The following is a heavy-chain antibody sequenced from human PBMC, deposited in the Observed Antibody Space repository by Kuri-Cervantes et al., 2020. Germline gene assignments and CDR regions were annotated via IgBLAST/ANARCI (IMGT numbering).Heavy chain of an antibody. D-gene: IGHD3-22*01. CDR2: IYYSGST. CDR3: ARTHYWLDSTGYSRPHCYFDY. V-gene: IGHV4-59*12. Sequence: SETLSLTCTVSGCSISSYSWSWIRQPPGKGLEWIGYIYYSGSTNYNPSIKSRVTISVDTSENQFSLNLSSVTAADTAVYYCARTHYWLDSTGYSRPHCYFDYWGQGTLVTVSS. J-gene: IGHJ4*02. CDR1: GCSISSYS.